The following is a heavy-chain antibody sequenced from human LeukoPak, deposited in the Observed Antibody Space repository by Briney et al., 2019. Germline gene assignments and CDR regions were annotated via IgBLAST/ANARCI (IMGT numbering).Heavy chain of an antibody. D-gene: IGHD2-2*01. Sequence: SETLSLTCAVYGGSFSGYYCSWIRQPPGKGLEWIGEINHSGSTNYNPSLKSRVTISVDTSKNQFSLKLSSVTAADTAVYYCARGRGYCSSTSCRPSYYYYGMDVWGQGTTVTVSS. J-gene: IGHJ6*02. CDR3: ARGRGYCSSTSCRPSYYYYGMDV. V-gene: IGHV4-34*01. CDR1: GGSFSGYY. CDR2: INHSGST.